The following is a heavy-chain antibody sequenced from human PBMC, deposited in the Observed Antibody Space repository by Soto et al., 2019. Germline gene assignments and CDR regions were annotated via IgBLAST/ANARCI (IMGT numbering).Heavy chain of an antibody. CDR1: GGTFSSYT. CDR3: ARVNTPSFGVVGGYFDL. CDR2: IIPILGIA. D-gene: IGHD3-3*01. J-gene: IGHJ2*01. V-gene: IGHV1-69*02. Sequence: QVQLVQSGAEVKKPGSSVKVSCKASGGTFSSYTISWVRQAPGQGLEWMGRIIPILGIANYAQKFQGRVTITADKSTRTAYMELSSLRSEDTAVYYCARVNTPSFGVVGGYFDLWGRGTLVTVSS.